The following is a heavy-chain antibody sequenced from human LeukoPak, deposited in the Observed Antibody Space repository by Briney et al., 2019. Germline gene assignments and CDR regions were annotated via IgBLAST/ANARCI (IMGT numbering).Heavy chain of an antibody. CDR2: ISAYNGNT. CDR3: ARGRGSGYYFRWFDP. Sequence: ASVKVSCKASGYTFTNYGISWVRQAPGQGLEWMGWISAYNGNTDYAQNLQGRVTMTTDTLTSTAYMELRSLRSEDTAVYYCARGRGSGYYFRWFDPWGQGTLVTVSS. D-gene: IGHD3-22*01. V-gene: IGHV1-18*01. CDR1: GYTFTNYG. J-gene: IGHJ5*02.